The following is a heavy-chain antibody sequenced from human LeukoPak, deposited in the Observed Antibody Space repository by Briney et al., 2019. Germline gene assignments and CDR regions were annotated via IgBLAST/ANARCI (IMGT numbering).Heavy chain of an antibody. CDR3: ARVGMTTVTLAPSDH. CDR1: GFTFSSYS. CDR2: ISSSSSYI. Sequence: PGGSLRLSCAASGFTFSSYSMNWVRQAPGKGLEWVSSISSSSSYIYYADSVKGRFTISRDNAKNSLYLQMNSLRAEDTAVYYCARVGMTTVTLAPSDHWGQGTLVTVSS. J-gene: IGHJ5*02. V-gene: IGHV3-21*01. D-gene: IGHD4-17*01.